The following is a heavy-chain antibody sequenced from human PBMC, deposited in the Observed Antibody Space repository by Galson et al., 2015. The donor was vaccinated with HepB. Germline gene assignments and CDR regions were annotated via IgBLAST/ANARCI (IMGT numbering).Heavy chain of an antibody. J-gene: IGHJ4*02. CDR2: IYSGGST. V-gene: IGHV3-53*01. CDR1: GFTVSSNY. CDR3: ARVRAYTAMVGGVPSFGQDY. D-gene: IGHD5-18*01. Sequence: SLRLSCAASGFTVSSNYMSWVRQAPGKGLEWVSVIYSGGSTHYADSVKGRFTISRDNSKNTLYLQMNSLRAEDTAVYYCARVRAYTAMVGGVPSFGQDYWGQGTLVTVSS.